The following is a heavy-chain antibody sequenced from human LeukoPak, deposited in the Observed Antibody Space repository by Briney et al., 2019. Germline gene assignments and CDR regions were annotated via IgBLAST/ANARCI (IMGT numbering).Heavy chain of an antibody. CDR1: GDSISNFA. CDR2: IIPIFGTA. V-gene: IGHV1-69*01. CDR3: TTRACDTGGCSSSFYYYYGLHF. J-gene: IGHJ6*02. D-gene: IGHD3-16*01. Sequence: SVTVSCKASGDSISNFAVSRVRQAPGQGLEWMGGIIPIFGTAVYAQKFQGRVTITADESTSTTYMEMSSLKSEDTAIYYCTTRACDTGGCSSSFYYYYGLHFWGQGTTVSVSS.